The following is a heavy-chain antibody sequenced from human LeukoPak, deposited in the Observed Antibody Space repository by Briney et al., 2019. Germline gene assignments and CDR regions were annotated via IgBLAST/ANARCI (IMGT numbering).Heavy chain of an antibody. D-gene: IGHD3-22*01. CDR1: GFIFDNFG. CDR3: ARVKTMIIVVSLFDY. Sequence: GTLRLSCAASGFIFDNFGMSWVRQAPGKGLEWVSALSATGGSAYYAASAQGRFTTSRDNSKNILYLEMNSLRVDDTAVYYCARVKTMIIVVSLFDYWGQGTLVTVSS. J-gene: IGHJ4*02. V-gene: IGHV3-23*01. CDR2: LSATGGSA.